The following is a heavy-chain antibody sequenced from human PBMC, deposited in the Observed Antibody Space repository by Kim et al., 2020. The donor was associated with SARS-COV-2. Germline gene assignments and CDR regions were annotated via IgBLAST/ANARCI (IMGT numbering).Heavy chain of an antibody. CDR1: GGSISSYY. D-gene: IGHD3-22*01. J-gene: IGHJ6*02. CDR3: AREAVLGSSSGYYYGFTTGMDV. CDR2: IYYSGST. Sequence: SETLSLTCTVSGGSISSYYWSWIRQPPGKGLEWIGYIYYSGSTNYNPSLKSRVTISVDTSKNQFSLKLSSVTAADTAVYYCAREAVLGSSSGYYYGFTTGMDVWGQGTTVTVSS. V-gene: IGHV4-59*01.